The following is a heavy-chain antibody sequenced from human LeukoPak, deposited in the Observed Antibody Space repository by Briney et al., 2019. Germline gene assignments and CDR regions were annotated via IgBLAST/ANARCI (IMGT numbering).Heavy chain of an antibody. D-gene: IGHD2-2*01. CDR1: GYTFTSYD. CDR2: MNPNSGNT. CDR3: ARRLGYCCSTSCLYYFDY. J-gene: IGHJ4*02. V-gene: IGHV1-8*01. Sequence: ASVKVSCKASGYTFTSYDINWVRQATGQGLEWMGWMNPNSGNTGYAQKFQGRVTMTRNTSISTAYMELSSLRSEDTAVYYCARRLGYCCSTSCLYYFDYWGQGTLVTVSS.